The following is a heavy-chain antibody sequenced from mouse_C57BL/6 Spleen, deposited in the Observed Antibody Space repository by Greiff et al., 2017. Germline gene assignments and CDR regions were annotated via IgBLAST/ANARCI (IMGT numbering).Heavy chain of an antibody. Sequence: DVQLQESVAELVRPGASVKLSCTASGFNIKNTYMHWVKQRPEQGLEWIGRIDPANGNTKYATKFQGKATITADTSYNTAYLQLSSLTSEDTAIYYCTIATVLGDAMDYWGQGTSVTVSS. CDR2: IDPANGNT. V-gene: IGHV14-3*01. D-gene: IGHD1-1*01. J-gene: IGHJ4*01. CDR3: TIATVLGDAMDY. CDR1: GFNIKNTY.